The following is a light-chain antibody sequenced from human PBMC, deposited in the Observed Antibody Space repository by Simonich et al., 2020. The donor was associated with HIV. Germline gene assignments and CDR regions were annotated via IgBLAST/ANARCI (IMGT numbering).Light chain of an antibody. CDR3: QQYGSSPRT. CDR1: QSVRSQ. Sequence: EIVLTQSPATLSLSPGERATLFCRASQSVRSQLARSQQKPGQAPRLLIYDASNRATGIPARFSGSGSGTDFTLTISRLEPEDFAVYYCQQYGSSPRTFGPGTKVDIK. CDR2: DAS. V-gene: IGKV3-20*01. J-gene: IGKJ3*01.